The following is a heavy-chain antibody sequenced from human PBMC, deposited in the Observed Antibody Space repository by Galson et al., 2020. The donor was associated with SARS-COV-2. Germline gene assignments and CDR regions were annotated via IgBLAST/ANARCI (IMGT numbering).Heavy chain of an antibody. V-gene: IGHV3-30-3*01. Sequence: GGSLRLSCAASGFIFSRYAMHWVRQAPGKGLEWVAVVSYDGSDKNYADSVKGRFTISRDNSKNTLHLQMNSLRPEETAVYYCARSLGGSYPEYDDWGQGTLVAVSS. CDR2: VSYDGSDK. D-gene: IGHD1-26*01. J-gene: IGHJ4*02. CDR1: GFIFSRYA. CDR3: ARSLGGSYPEYDD.